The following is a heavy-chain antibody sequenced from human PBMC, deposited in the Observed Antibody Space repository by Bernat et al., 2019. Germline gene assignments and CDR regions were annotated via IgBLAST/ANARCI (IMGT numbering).Heavy chain of an antibody. V-gene: IGHV3-30*01. CDR3: ARGRETGIAGLSSLDY. CDR2: ISYDGSNK. J-gene: IGHJ4*02. CDR1: GFTFSSYA. Sequence: QVQLVESGGGVVQPGRFLRLSCAASGFTFSSYAMHWVRQAPGKGLEWVAVISYDGSNKYYADSVKGRFTISRDNSKNTLYLQMNSLRAEDTAVYYCARGRETGIAGLSSLDYWGQGTLVTVSS. D-gene: IGHD6-13*01.